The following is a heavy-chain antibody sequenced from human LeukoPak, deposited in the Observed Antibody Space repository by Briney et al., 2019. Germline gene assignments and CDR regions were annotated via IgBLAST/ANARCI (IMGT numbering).Heavy chain of an antibody. CDR2: ISSSSSYT. CDR1: GFTFSDYY. D-gene: IGHD3-16*01. Sequence: GGSLRLSCAASGFTFSDYYMSWIRQAPGKGLEWVSYISSSSSYTNYADSVKGRFTISRDNAKNSLYLQMQSLRAEDTAVYYCVKEASKTFGIYTADYWGQGTLVTVSS. J-gene: IGHJ4*02. V-gene: IGHV3-11*05. CDR3: VKEASKTFGIYTADY.